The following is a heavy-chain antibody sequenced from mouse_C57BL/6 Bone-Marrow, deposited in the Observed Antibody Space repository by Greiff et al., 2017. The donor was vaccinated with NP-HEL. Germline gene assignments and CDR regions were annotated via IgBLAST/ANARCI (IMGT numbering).Heavy chain of an antibody. CDR2: ISSGGDYI. J-gene: IGHJ1*03. CDR3: TRAPGSSREYFDV. Sequence: EVKVVESGEGLVKPGGSLKLSCAASGFTFSSYAMSWVRQTPEKRLEWVAYISSGGDYIYYADTVKGRFTISRDNARNTLYLQMSSLKSEDTAMYYCTRAPGSSREYFDVWGTGTTVTVSS. D-gene: IGHD1-1*01. V-gene: IGHV5-9-1*02. CDR1: GFTFSSYA.